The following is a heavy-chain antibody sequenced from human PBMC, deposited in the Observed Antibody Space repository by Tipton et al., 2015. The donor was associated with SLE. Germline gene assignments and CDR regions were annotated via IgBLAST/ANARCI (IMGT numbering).Heavy chain of an antibody. CDR2: ISHSGST. J-gene: IGHJ2*01. CDR3: ARDPLVYSSGWYGGYWYFDL. D-gene: IGHD6-19*01. V-gene: IGHV4-38-2*02. CDR1: GYSISSGYY. Sequence: TLSLTCAVSGYSISSGYYWAWIRQPPGKGLEWIGTISHSGSTYYNPSLKSRVTISVGTSNNQFSLKLRSVTAADTAVYYCARDPLVYSSGWYGGYWYFDLWGRGTLVTASS.